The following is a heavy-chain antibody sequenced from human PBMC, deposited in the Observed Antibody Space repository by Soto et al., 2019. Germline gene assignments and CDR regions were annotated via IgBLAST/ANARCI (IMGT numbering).Heavy chain of an antibody. V-gene: IGHV4-4*07. CDR1: GGSISTYS. CDR3: AKDDSGAADI. J-gene: IGHJ3*02. CDR2: VDTTGGT. Sequence: EQLQESGPGLVEPSETLSLTCTVSGGSISTYSWNWIRQPAGKGLEWIGRVDTTGGTNYIASLKSRVTMSVETSKNQFSLNLRFVTAADTAVYFCAKDDSGAADIWGQGTMVTVS. D-gene: IGHD3-16*01.